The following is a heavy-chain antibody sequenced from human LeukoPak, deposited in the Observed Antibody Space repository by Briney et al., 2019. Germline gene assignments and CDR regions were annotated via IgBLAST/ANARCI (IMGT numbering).Heavy chain of an antibody. V-gene: IGHV1-69*06. CDR2: IIPMFGTA. CDR1: GYTFTTYA. Sequence: ASVKVSCKTSGYTFTTYAISWVRQAPGQGLEWMGGIIPMFGTADYAQKLQGRVTITADKSTSTAYMELSSLRSEDTAVYYCARGGDGYNLDYYYYMDVWGKGTTVTVSS. J-gene: IGHJ6*03. D-gene: IGHD5-24*01. CDR3: ARGGDGYNLDYYYYMDV.